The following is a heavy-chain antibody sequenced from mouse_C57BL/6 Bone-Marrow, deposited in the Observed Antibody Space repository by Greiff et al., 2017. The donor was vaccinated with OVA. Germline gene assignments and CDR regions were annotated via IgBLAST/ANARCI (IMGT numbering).Heavy chain of an antibody. CDR2: IYPRSGNT. J-gene: IGHJ2*01. CDR1: GYTFTSYG. V-gene: IGHV1-81*01. D-gene: IGHD1-1*01. CDR3: ARSYYYGSSYDFDC. Sequence: VQLQQSGAELARPGASVKLSCKASGYTFTSYGISWVKQRTGQGLEWIGEIYPRSGNTYYNEKFKGKATPTADKSSSTAYMELRSLTSEDSAVYFWARSYYYGSSYDFDCWGQGTALTVSS.